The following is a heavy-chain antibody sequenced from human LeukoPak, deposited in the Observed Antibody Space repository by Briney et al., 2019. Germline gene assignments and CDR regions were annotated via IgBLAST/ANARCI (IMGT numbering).Heavy chain of an antibody. V-gene: IGHV5-51*01. D-gene: IGHD6-6*01. Sequence: GESLKISCKASGYTFTNYWIAWVRQKPGKGLEWMGIIYPDDSDTRYSPSFQGQVTISADKSITTAYLQWSSLKAPDAAMYYCARPDSSTSYFDYWGQGTLVTVSS. J-gene: IGHJ4*02. CDR2: IYPDDSDT. CDR1: GYTFTNYW. CDR3: ARPDSSTSYFDY.